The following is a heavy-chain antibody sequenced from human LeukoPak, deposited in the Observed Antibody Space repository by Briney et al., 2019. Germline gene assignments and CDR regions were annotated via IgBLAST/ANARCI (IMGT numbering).Heavy chain of an antibody. CDR1: GGSISSGGYY. CDR2: IYYSGST. CDR3: ARVNGDYQVTYFDY. J-gene: IGHJ4*02. V-gene: IGHV4-31*03. Sequence: TSETLSLTCTVSGGSISSGGYYWSWIRQHPGKGLEWIGYIYYSGSTYYNPSLKSRVTISVDTSKNQFSLKLSSVTAADTAVYYCARVNGDYQVTYFDYWGQGTLVTVSS. D-gene: IGHD4-17*01.